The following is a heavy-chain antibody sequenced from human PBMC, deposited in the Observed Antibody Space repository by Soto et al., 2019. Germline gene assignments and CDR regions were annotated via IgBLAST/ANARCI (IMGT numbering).Heavy chain of an antibody. CDR3: ARRGVDSSGYYEALDASDI. Sequence: PSETLSLTFVVSGGSITSYHWSWIRQLPGKGLEWIAYTAYTGNTNYNPSLKSRVTISVDTSKNQFSLKLSSVTAADTAVYYCARRGVDSSGYYEALDASDIWGQGTMVPVSS. CDR2: TAYTGNT. D-gene: IGHD3-22*01. CDR1: GGSITSYH. V-gene: IGHV4-59*01. J-gene: IGHJ3*02.